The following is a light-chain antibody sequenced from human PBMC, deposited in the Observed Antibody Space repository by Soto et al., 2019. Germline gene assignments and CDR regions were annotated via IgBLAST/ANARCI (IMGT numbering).Light chain of an antibody. Sequence: EIVMTQSPATLSVSPGERATLSCRASQSVSSNLAWYQQKPGQAPRLLIYGASTRATGIPARFSGSGSATEFTLTISSLQSEDFAVYYCQQYNNWPIIFGQGTRLEIK. CDR1: QSVSSN. CDR2: GAS. J-gene: IGKJ5*01. CDR3: QQYNNWPII. V-gene: IGKV3-15*01.